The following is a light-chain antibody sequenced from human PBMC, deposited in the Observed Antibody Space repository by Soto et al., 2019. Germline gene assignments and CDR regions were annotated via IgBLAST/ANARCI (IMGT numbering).Light chain of an antibody. CDR1: QGISSW. J-gene: IGKJ4*01. CDR3: LQDYNYPLT. V-gene: IGKV1-12*01. CDR2: AAS. Sequence: DIQMTQSPSSVSASVGDRFTITFRASQGISSWLAWYQQKPGKAPNLLIYAASSLHSGVPSRFSGSGSGTDFTLTISSLQPEDFATYYCLQDYNYPLTFGGGTKVDIK.